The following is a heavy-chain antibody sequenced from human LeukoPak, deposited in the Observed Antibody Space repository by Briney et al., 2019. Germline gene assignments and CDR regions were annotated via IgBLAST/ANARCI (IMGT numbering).Heavy chain of an antibody. J-gene: IGHJ4*02. CDR1: GFSFSIYA. Sequence: GGSLRLSCAASGFSFSIYAMNWVRQAPGKGLEWVSAISGSGDSTHYADSVKGRFTISRDNSKNTLYLQMNSLRAEDTAVYYCATKKYGSSWYHFDYWGQGTLVTVSS. CDR3: ATKKYGSSWYHFDY. CDR2: ISGSGDST. V-gene: IGHV3-23*01. D-gene: IGHD6-13*01.